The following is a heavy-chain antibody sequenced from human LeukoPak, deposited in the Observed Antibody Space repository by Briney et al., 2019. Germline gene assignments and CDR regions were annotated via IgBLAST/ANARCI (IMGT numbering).Heavy chain of an antibody. Sequence: QAGGSLRLSCAASGFTFSGYEMKWVRQAPGKGLEWVSYISSSGSTIYYADSVKGRFTISRDNAKNSLYLQMNSLRAEDTAVYYCARVPRWYVIDYWGQGTLVTVSS. V-gene: IGHV3-48*03. CDR2: ISSSGSTI. J-gene: IGHJ4*02. CDR1: GFTFSGYE. CDR3: ARVPRWYVIDY. D-gene: IGHD4-23*01.